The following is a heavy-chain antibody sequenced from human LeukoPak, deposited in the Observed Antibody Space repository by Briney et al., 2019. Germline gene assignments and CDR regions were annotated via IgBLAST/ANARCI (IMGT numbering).Heavy chain of an antibody. V-gene: IGHV3-30-3*01. CDR2: MTYEGSTE. CDR3: AREKRGGYYPGY. D-gene: IGHD3-3*01. CDR1: GFTFSSDA. Sequence: GRSLRLSWATAGFTFSSDAMHCVRQAAGEWLEWAGSMTYEGSTEMYGDSGAGRFSISRDNSKNTLSLEMNSLGPEDTAIYYCAREKRGGYYPGYWGQGTLVTVSS. J-gene: IGHJ4*02.